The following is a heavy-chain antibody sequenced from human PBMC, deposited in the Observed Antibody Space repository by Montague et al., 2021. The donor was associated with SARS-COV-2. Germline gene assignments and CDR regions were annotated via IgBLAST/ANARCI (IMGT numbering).Heavy chain of an antibody. CDR1: GDSMNNYY. D-gene: IGHD6-13*01. Sequence: SETLSLTCTVSGDSMNNYYWSWIRQPPGKGLEWIGYINYSGSTHYNPSLQSRVTLSKDTSKNQFSLGLTPVTAADTAIYFCARAPIYRSSWYAYLDYWGQGTLVTVSS. J-gene: IGHJ4*02. V-gene: IGHV4-59*01. CDR3: ARAPIYRSSWYAYLDY. CDR2: INYSGST.